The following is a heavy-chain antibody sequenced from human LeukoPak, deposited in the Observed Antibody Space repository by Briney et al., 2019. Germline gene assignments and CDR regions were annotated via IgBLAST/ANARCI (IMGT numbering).Heavy chain of an antibody. V-gene: IGHV1-18*01. CDR2: ISAYNGNT. CDR1: GGTFSSYA. CDR3: ARDRNLGLLAPFDP. J-gene: IGHJ5*02. D-gene: IGHD3-16*01. Sequence: ASVKVSCKASGGTFSSYAISWVRQAPGQGLEWMGWISAYNGNTNYAQKLQGRVTMTTDTSTSTAYMELRSLRSDDTAVYYCARDRNLGLLAPFDPWGQGTLVTVSS.